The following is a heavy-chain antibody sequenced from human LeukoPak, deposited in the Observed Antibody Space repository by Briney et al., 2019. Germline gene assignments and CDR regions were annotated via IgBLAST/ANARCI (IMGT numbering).Heavy chain of an antibody. CDR1: GGSFSDNY. Sequence: PSETLSLTCAVHGGSFSDNYWTWIRQPPGKGLEWIGEIYHSGSTKYNPSLKSRVTISVDTSKNQFSLKLSSVTAADTAVYYCARHGPDSSGWALHYLDYWGQGTLVTVSS. V-gene: IGHV4-34*01. CDR3: ARHGPDSSGWALHYLDY. D-gene: IGHD3-22*01. J-gene: IGHJ4*02. CDR2: IYHSGST.